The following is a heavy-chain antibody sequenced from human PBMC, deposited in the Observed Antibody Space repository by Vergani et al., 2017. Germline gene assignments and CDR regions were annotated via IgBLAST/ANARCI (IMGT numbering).Heavy chain of an antibody. V-gene: IGHV4-39*01. CDR3: ARHSTVEWLVKLGWIDP. D-gene: IGHD6-19*01. CDR2: IYYSGST. CDR1: GASIRSSNYY. J-gene: IGHJ5*02. Sequence: QLQLQESGPGLVKPSATLSLTCSVSGASIRSSNYYWGWIRQPPGKGLEWIASIYYSGSTYYNPSLKSRVTISVDTSKNQFSLKRSSVTAADTAVYFCARHSTVEWLVKLGWIDPWGKGILVTVSS.